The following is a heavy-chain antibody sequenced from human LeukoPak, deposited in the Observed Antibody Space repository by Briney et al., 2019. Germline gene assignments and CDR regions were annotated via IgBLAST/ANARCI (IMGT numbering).Heavy chain of an antibody. J-gene: IGHJ4*02. Sequence: GGSLRLSCAASGNYWMHWVRQAPGKGLVWVSHINSDGSWTSYADSVKGRFTISKGNAKNTVYLQMNNLRAEDTAVYYCVSFYEAYWGRGTLVTVSS. CDR1: GNYW. CDR2: INSDGSWT. CDR3: VSFYEAY. V-gene: IGHV3-74*01. D-gene: IGHD2/OR15-2a*01.